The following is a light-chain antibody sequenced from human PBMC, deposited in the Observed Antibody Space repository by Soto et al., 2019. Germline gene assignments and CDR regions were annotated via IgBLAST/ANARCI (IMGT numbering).Light chain of an antibody. CDR1: QSISVW. J-gene: IGKJ1*01. V-gene: IGKV1-5*03. Sequence: DIQMTQSPSTLSASVVDRVTITFRASQSISVWLARYQQKAGKAPNLLIYKASRLESGVPSRFSGSGSETEFTLTISGLQPGDSATYYCQQYNSYSPTFGQGTKVDIK. CDR2: KAS. CDR3: QQYNSYSPT.